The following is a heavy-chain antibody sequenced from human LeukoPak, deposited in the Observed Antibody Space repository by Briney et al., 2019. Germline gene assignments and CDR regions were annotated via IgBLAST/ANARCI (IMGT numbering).Heavy chain of an antibody. CDR1: GGSISSGSYY. V-gene: IGHV4-61*02. CDR3: ARGGSSATHYYYYYMDV. CDR2: IYTSGST. Sequence: SETLSLTCTVSGGSISSGSYYWSWIRQPAGKGLEWIGRIYTSGSTNYNPSLKSRVTISVDTSKNQFSLKLSSVTAADTAVYYCARGGSSATHYYYYYMDVWGKGTTVTISS. D-gene: IGHD3-16*01. J-gene: IGHJ6*03.